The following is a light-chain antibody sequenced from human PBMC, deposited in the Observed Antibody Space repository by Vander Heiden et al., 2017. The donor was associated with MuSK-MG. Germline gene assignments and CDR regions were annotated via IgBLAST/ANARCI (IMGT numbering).Light chain of an antibody. J-gene: IGLJ1*01. Sequence: SYVLTPPSSVSVSPGQTARIACGGNHIGSKSVHWYQQKPGQAPVVVVYDDSARPSGIPERISGSNSGTTATLTITRVEAGDEADYYCQVWDSSTDHYVFGGGTKVTVL. CDR1: HIGSKS. CDR3: QVWDSSTDHYV. CDR2: DDS. V-gene: IGLV3-21*02.